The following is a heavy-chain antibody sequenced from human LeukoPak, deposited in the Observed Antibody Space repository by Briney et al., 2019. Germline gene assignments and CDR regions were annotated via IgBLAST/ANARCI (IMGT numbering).Heavy chain of an antibody. J-gene: IGHJ5*02. CDR2: INPNSGGT. D-gene: IGHD2-15*01. V-gene: IGHV1-2*02. Sequence: GASVKVSCKASGYTFTGYYMHWVRQAPGQGLEWMGWINPNSGGTNYAQKFQGRVTMTRDTSISTAYMELSRLRSDDTAVYYCARSSRLGGVVVVAASFDPWGQRTLVTVSS. CDR1: GYTFTGYY. CDR3: ARSSRLGGVVVVAASFDP.